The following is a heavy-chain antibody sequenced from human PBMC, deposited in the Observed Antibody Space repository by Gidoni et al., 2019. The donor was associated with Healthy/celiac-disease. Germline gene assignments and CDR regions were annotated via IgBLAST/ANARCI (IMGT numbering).Heavy chain of an antibody. CDR1: GGSISSYY. V-gene: IGHV4-59*12. D-gene: IGHD3-9*01. CDR2: INYSGST. J-gene: IGHJ5*02. Sequence: QVQLQESGPVLVKPSETLSLTRTVSGGSISSYYWNCIRQPPGKGLEWIWYINYSGSTNYNPTPKSRVTISVDTSKTQFSLKLSAVTAADTAVYYCAGDYHDWFGFDPWGQGTLVTVSS. CDR3: AGDYHDWFGFDP.